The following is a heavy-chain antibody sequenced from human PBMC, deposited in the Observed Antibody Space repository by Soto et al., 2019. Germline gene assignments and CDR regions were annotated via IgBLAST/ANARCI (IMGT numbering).Heavy chain of an antibody. V-gene: IGHV4-39*07. Sequence: SETLSLTCTVSGGSISSSSYYWGWIRQPPGKGLEWIGSIYYSGSTYYNPSLKSRVTISVDTSKNQFSLKLSSVTAADTAVYYCARDRRLVIPDFDYWGQGTLVTVS. D-gene: IGHD3-9*01. CDR1: GGSISSSSYY. CDR3: ARDRRLVIPDFDY. J-gene: IGHJ4*02. CDR2: IYYSGST.